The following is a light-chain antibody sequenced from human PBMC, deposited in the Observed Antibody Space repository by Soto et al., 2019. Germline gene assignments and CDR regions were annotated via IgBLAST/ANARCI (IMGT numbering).Light chain of an antibody. CDR3: SSYTISNTLPLG. CDR2: EVT. J-gene: IGLJ1*01. CDR1: RRDVGGYNY. Sequence: QSALTQPASVSGSPGQSVTISCTGTRRDVGGYNYVSWYQQYSGKSPKLLIYEVTHRPSGVSNRFSGSKSGNTASLTISGLQAEDEADYYCSSYTISNTLPLGFGTGTKVTVL. V-gene: IGLV2-14*01.